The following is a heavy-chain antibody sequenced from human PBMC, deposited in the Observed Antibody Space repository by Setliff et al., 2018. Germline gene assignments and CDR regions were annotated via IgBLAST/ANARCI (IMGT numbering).Heavy chain of an antibody. CDR3: ARQYNDYYYYYMDV. V-gene: IGHV3-7*01. D-gene: IGHD1-1*01. Sequence: GGSLRLSCAASGFTFGSFYMTWVRQAPGKGLEWVANIRPDGSETGSVDSVKGRFTISRDNAKNSLYLRMNSLRVEDTAVYYCARQYNDYYYYYMDVWGRGTTVTVSS. CDR2: IRPDGSET. CDR1: GFTFGSFY. J-gene: IGHJ6*03.